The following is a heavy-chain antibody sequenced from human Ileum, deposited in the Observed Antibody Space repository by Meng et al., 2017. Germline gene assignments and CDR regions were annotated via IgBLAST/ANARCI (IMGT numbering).Heavy chain of an antibody. D-gene: IGHD6-19*01. CDR1: VPPLPCGNW. Sequence: PPRPLPPLLSCLVPPLPCGNWLSLVRQSPGKGLGWIGEYYHNGTTNYHPPLKSRVTISLDTSKNQLSLKLTSVTAADTAVYYCARHIGVPGTRGFDYWGQGTLVTVSS. CDR2: YYHNGTT. V-gene: IGHV4-4*03. J-gene: IGHJ4*02. CDR3: ARHIGVPGTRGFDY.